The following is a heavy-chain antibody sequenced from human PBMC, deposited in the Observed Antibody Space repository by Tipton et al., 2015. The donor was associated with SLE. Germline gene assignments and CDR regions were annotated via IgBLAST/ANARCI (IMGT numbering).Heavy chain of an antibody. CDR2: IYYSGDT. D-gene: IGHD5-24*01. CDR3: ARVRMATIGGIGY. Sequence: TLSLTCTVSGGSISLYYWTWIRQPPGKGLQWIGSIYYSGDTNYNPSLKSRVTISVDTSKNQFSLKLSSVTAADTAVYYCARVRMATIGGIGYWGQGTLVTVSS. V-gene: IGHV4-59*01. CDR1: GGSISLYY. J-gene: IGHJ4*02.